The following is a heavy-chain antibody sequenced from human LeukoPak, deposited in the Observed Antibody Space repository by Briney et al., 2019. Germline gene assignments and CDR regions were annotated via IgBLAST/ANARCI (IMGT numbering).Heavy chain of an antibody. CDR3: AREQQLDQLDY. V-gene: IGHV3-30-3*01. D-gene: IGHD6-13*01. Sequence: PGGSLRLSCAASGFTFSSYAMHWVRQAPGKGLEWVAVISYDGSNKYYADSVKGRFTISRDNSKNTLYLQMNSLRAEDTAVYYCAREQQLDQLDYWGQGTLVTVSS. J-gene: IGHJ4*02. CDR1: GFTFSSYA. CDR2: ISYDGSNK.